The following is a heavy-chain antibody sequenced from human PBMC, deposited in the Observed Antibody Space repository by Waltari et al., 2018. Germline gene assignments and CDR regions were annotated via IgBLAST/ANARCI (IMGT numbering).Heavy chain of an antibody. CDR2: ISKRGGST. D-gene: IGHD3-3*02. CDR1: GFTFSSYV. J-gene: IGHJ4*01. CDR3: AKVNEAGILSRPYDY. V-gene: IGHV3-23*01. Sequence: EVQVLESGGGLVQPGGSLRLSCAASGFTFSSYVMTWGRQAPGKGLGWVSGISKRGGSTYYADSVKGRFTISRDNSRNTLYLQMNSLRAGDTGVYYCAKVNEAGILSRPYDYWGHGTLVTVSS.